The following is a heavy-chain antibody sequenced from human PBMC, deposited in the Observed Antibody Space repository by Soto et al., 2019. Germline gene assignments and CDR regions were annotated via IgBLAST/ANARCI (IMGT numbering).Heavy chain of an antibody. CDR2: ISGSGGST. V-gene: IGHV3-23*01. J-gene: IGHJ4*02. CDR3: AKDYGDTAIDPCHDY. CDR1: GFTFSRYA. D-gene: IGHD5-18*01. Sequence: PGGSLRLSCSASGFTFSRYAMHWVRQAPGKGLEWVSAISGSGGSTYYPDSVKGRFTISRDNSKNTLYLQMNSLRAEDTAVYYCAKDYGDTAIDPCHDYWGQGTLVTVSS.